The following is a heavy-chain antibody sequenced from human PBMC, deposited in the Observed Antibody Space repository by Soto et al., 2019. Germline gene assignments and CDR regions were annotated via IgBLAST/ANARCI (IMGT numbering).Heavy chain of an antibody. CDR3: TTVHYDFWSGYSDYFDY. D-gene: IGHD3-3*01. V-gene: IGHV3-15*01. Sequence: GGSLRLSCAASGFTFSNAWMSWVRQAPGKGLEWVGRIKSKTDGGTTDYAAPVKGRFTISRDDSKNTLYLQMNSLKTEDTAVYYCTTVHYDFWSGYSDYFDYWGQGTLVTVSS. CDR2: IKSKTDGGTT. CDR1: GFTFSNAW. J-gene: IGHJ4*02.